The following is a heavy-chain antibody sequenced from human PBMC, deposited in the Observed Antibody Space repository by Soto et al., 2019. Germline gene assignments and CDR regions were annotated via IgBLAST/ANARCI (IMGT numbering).Heavy chain of an antibody. V-gene: IGHV4-59*08. J-gene: IGHJ4*02. Sequence: SETLSLTCTVSGGSISSYYWSWIRQPPGKGLEWIGYIYYSGSTNYNPSLKSRVTISVDTSKNQFSLKLSSVTAADTAVYYCARQGDTAMVKNYFDYWGQGTLVTVSS. D-gene: IGHD5-18*01. CDR3: ARQGDTAMVKNYFDY. CDR1: GGSISSYY. CDR2: IYYSGST.